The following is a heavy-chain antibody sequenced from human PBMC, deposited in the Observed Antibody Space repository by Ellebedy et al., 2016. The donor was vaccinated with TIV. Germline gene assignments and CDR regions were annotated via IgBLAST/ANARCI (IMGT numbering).Heavy chain of an antibody. CDR1: HSSFGVYY. J-gene: IGHJ4*02. CDR2: ISQRGST. Sequence: SETLSLXXASYHSSFGVYYWSWIRQSPGKGLEWIGEISQRGSTNYNPSLRSRVSLSIDPSKKQFSLKLRSVTAADTAVYYCARAGGADYWGQGTLVTVSS. D-gene: IGHD3-10*01. V-gene: IGHV4-34*01. CDR3: ARAGGADY.